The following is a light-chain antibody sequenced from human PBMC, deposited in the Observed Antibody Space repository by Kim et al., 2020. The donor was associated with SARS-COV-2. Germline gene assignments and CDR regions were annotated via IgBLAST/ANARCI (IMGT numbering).Light chain of an antibody. CDR3: QQYNNWPET. Sequence: SVGPGGKATPSRKASQSVSSNLAWYQQKPGQAPRLLIYGASTRATGIPARFSGSGSGTEFTLTISSLQSEDFAVYYCQQYNNWPETFGQGTKLEI. CDR2: GAS. V-gene: IGKV3-15*01. CDR1: QSVSSN. J-gene: IGKJ2*01.